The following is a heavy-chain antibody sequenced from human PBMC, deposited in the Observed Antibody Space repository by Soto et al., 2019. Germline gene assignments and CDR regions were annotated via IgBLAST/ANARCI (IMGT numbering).Heavy chain of an antibody. V-gene: IGHV3-13*01. Sequence: EVQLVESGGGLVHPGGSLRLSCAASGFTFSSHDMHWVRQATGKGLEWVSAIGTAGDTYYPDSVKGRFTISRENAKNSLYLQMNSLRAGDTPVYYCARKGMAVALDYWGQGILVTVSS. CDR1: GFTFSSHD. J-gene: IGHJ4*02. CDR3: ARKGMAVALDY. D-gene: IGHD6-19*01. CDR2: IGTAGDT.